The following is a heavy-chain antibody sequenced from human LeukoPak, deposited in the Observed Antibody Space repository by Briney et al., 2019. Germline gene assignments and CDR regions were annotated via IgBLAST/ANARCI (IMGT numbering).Heavy chain of an antibody. J-gene: IGHJ3*02. Sequence: ASVKVSCKASGYTFTSYAFNWVRQAPGQGLDWMGWISVYNGNTNYAQKLQGRVTMTTDTSTSTAYMELRSLRSDDTAVYYCARGRLSVVVDALDIWGQGTVVTVSS. CDR1: GYTFTSYA. D-gene: IGHD2-15*01. CDR2: ISVYNGNT. CDR3: ARGRLSVVVDALDI. V-gene: IGHV1-18*01.